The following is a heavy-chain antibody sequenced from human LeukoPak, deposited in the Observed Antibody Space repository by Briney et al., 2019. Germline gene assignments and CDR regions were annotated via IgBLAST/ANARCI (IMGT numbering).Heavy chain of an antibody. Sequence: GGSLRLSCAASGFTFSGSAMHWVRQASGKGLEWVGRIRSKANRYAAAYAASVKGRFTISRDDSKNTAYLQMNSLKTEDTAVYYCTILYYYDSSGYDDYWGQGTLVTVSS. D-gene: IGHD3-22*01. CDR1: GFTFSGSA. CDR2: IRSKANRYAA. CDR3: TILYYYDSSGYDDY. V-gene: IGHV3-73*01. J-gene: IGHJ4*02.